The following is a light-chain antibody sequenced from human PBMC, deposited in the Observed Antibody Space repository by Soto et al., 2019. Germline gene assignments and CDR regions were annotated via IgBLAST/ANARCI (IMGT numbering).Light chain of an antibody. CDR2: DVS. J-gene: IGLJ2*01. CDR1: SSDVGGYNY. Sequence: QSVLTQPASVSGSPGQSITISCTGTSSDVGGYNYVSWYQQHPGKAPKLMIYDVSNRPSGVSNRFSGSKSGNTASLTISGLQAEDEADYYCNSYASGNNVVFGGGTKVTVL. V-gene: IGLV2-14*01. CDR3: NSYASGNNVV.